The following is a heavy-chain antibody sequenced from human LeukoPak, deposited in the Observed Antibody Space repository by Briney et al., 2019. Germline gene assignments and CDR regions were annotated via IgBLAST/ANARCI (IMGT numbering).Heavy chain of an antibody. CDR2: ISYDGRNK. CDR1: GFTFRSYG. D-gene: IGHD5-18*01. Sequence: GGSLRLSCAASGFTFRSYGMHWVRQAPGKGLEWVAVISYDGRNKYYPDSVKGRFTISRDNSKNTLYLQMNSLRAEDTAVYYCAKNSYGHLPGHDYWGQGTLVTVSS. J-gene: IGHJ4*02. CDR3: AKNSYGHLPGHDY. V-gene: IGHV3-30*18.